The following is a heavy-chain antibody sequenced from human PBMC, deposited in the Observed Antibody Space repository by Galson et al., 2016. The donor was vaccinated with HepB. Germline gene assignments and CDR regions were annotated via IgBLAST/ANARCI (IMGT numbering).Heavy chain of an antibody. CDR1: GGTFSSYA. CDR2: IIPLFVTA. CDR3: ARAPYNSTWYAPPVY. D-gene: IGHD6-13*01. V-gene: IGHV1-69*01. Sequence: QSGAEVKKPGESLKISCKASGGTFSSYAISWVRQAPGQGLEWMGGIIPLFVTANYAQKFQGRVTITADESTSTAYMELSSLRSEDTAIYYCARAPYNSTWYAPPVYWGHGTLVTVSS. J-gene: IGHJ4*01.